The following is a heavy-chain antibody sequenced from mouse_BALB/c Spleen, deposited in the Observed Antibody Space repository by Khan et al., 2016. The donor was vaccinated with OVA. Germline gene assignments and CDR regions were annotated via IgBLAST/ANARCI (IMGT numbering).Heavy chain of an antibody. J-gene: IGHJ1*01. V-gene: IGHV9-1*02. Sequence: QIQLVQSGPELKKPGETVKISCKASVYTFTNYGMNWVKQAPGKGLKWMGWINTYTGEPTYADDFKGRFAFSLETSASTAYLQINNLKNEDMATYFCARGASYGYFDVWGAGTTVTVSS. CDR1: VYTFTNYG. CDR2: INTYTGEP. CDR3: ARGASYGYFDV.